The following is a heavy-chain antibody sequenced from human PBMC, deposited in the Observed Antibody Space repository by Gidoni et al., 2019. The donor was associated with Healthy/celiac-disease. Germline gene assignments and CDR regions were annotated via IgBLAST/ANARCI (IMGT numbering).Heavy chain of an antibody. J-gene: IGHJ6*02. Sequence: QLQLQESGPGLVKPSETLSLTCTVSGGSISSSSYYWGWIRQPPGKGLEWIGSIYYSGSTYYNPSLKSRVTISVDTSKNQFSLKLSSVTAADTAVYYCASDKWELDYYYGMDVWGQGTTVTVSS. CDR2: IYYSGST. V-gene: IGHV4-39*01. D-gene: IGHD1-26*01. CDR1: GGSISSSSYY. CDR3: ASDKWELDYYYGMDV.